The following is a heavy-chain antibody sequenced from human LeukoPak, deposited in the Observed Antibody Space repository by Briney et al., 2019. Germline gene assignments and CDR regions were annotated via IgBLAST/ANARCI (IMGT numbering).Heavy chain of an antibody. Sequence: SETLSLTCVVSGGSIITNDYWWGWIRQPPGKGLEWIGTIDHAGTTFYNVSLKSRVTISVDTPNNQFSLRLNSVGAAGTAVYYCARVHSQRWLQLGLDAFDIWGQGTMVTVSS. CDR2: IDHAGTT. J-gene: IGHJ3*02. CDR1: GGSIITNDYW. D-gene: IGHD5-24*01. CDR3: ARVHSQRWLQLGLDAFDI. V-gene: IGHV4-39*01.